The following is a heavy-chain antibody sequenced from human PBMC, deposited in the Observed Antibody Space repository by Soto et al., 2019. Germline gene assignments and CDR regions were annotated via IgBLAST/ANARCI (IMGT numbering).Heavy chain of an antibody. CDR3: ATGFIVVVPVLRPGDAFEV. CDR2: ISGGGGNT. D-gene: IGHD2-21*02. CDR1: GFTFGNYG. Sequence: DVKLLESGGGLVHPGGSLRLSCATSGFTFGNYGINWVRQAPGKGLEWVAGISGGGGNTYYADSVKGRFTISRDPLKKTVFLEMKSLRAEGAAVYYCATGFIVVVPVLRPGDAFEVWCQGTLVSVSS. V-gene: IGHV3-23*01. J-gene: IGHJ3*01.